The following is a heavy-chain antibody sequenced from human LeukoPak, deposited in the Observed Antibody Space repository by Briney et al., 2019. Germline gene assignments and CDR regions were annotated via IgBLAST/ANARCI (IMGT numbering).Heavy chain of an antibody. CDR2: IYYNVAT. Sequence: SETLSLTCTVSGGSISSSIYYWGWFRQPPGKGLEWIGSIYYNVATYYNSSLKSRVTISVDTSKNHLSLKLSSVTAADTAVYYCARVRDGYNRNWAYWGQGTLVTVSS. D-gene: IGHD5-24*01. CDR1: GGSISSSIYY. J-gene: IGHJ4*02. V-gene: IGHV4-39*02. CDR3: ARVRDGYNRNWAY.